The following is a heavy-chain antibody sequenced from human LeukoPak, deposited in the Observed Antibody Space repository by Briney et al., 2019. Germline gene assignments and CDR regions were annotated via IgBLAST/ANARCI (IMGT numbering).Heavy chain of an antibody. CDR2: ISGTGTST. V-gene: IGHV3-23*01. CDR3: AKFFEDAALIHDW. Sequence: PGGSLRLSCAASGFTFSSYAMSWVRQAPVKGLQWLSAISGTGTSTYYADSVKGRFTISRDNSKNTVFLQMNSLRADDTAIYYCAKFFEDAALIHDWWGQGTLVTVSS. D-gene: IGHD5-18*01. CDR1: GFTFSSYA. J-gene: IGHJ4*02.